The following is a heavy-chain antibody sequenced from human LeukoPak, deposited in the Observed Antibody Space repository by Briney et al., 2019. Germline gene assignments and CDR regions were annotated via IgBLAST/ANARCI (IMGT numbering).Heavy chain of an antibody. CDR2: INHSGST. V-gene: IGHV4-34*01. Sequence: SETLSLTCAVYGGSFSGYYWSWIRQPPGKGLEWIGEINHSGSTNYNPSLKSRVTISVDTSKNQFSLKLNSVTAADTAVYYCARESSSSFDYWGQGTLVTVSS. CDR3: ARESSSSFDY. D-gene: IGHD6-6*01. CDR1: GGSFSGYY. J-gene: IGHJ4*02.